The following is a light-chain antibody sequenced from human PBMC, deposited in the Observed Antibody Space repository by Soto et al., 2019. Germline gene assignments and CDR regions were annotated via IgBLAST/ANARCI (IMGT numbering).Light chain of an antibody. CDR3: SSYTSSSTNV. CDR1: SSDIGGYNY. J-gene: IGLJ1*01. Sequence: SVLTQPASVSGSPGQSITISCTGTSSDIGGYNYVSWYQQHPGKAPKLMIYDVSNRPSGVSNHFSGSKSGNTASLTISGLQAEDEADYYCSSYTSSSTNVFGTGTKVTVL. V-gene: IGLV2-14*01. CDR2: DVS.